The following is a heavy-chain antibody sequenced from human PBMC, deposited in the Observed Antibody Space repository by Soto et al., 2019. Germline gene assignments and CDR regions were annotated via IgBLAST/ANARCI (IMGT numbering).Heavy chain of an antibody. D-gene: IGHD1-26*01. V-gene: IGHV4-59*04. J-gene: IGHJ4*02. CDR1: GASISTHY. CDR2: INHLETT. Sequence: SETLSLTCTVSGASISTHYCSWIRQPPGKALEWIGYINHLETTFYNPSFESRLTLSIDRAKNQFSLNLNSMSAADRAVYFCARGGGSDSFDYWGQGILVTVSS. CDR3: ARGGGSDSFDY.